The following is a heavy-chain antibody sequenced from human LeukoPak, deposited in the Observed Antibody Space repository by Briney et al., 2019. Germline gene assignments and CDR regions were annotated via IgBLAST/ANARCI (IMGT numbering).Heavy chain of an antibody. CDR2: LSSSGNA. CDR1: GFSFSDHE. J-gene: IGHJ4*02. V-gene: IGHV3-48*03. Sequence: GGSLRLSCAASGFSFSDHEMNWVRQAQGKGLEWVSYLSSSGNAYYADSVKGRFTISRDNPKNSLYLQMTSLRADDTAVYYCASGRGSYSPDYWGQGTLVTVSS. CDR3: ASGRGSYSPDY. D-gene: IGHD1-26*01.